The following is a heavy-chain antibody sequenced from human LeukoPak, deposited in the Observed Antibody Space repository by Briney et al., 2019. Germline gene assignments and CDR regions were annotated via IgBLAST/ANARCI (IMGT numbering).Heavy chain of an antibody. CDR3: ARDMADYDFWSGSINLYDY. CDR2: ISSSSSTI. CDR1: GFTFSSYS. J-gene: IGHJ4*02. D-gene: IGHD3-3*01. V-gene: IGHV3-48*04. Sequence: GGSLRLSCAASGFTFSSYSMNWVRQAPGKGLEWVSYISSSSSTIYYADSVKGRFTISRDNAKNSLYLQMNSLRAEDTAVYYCARDMADYDFWSGSINLYDYWGQGTLVTVSS.